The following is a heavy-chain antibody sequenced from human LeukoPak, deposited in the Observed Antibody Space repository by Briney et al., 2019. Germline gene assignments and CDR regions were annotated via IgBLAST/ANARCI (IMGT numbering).Heavy chain of an antibody. D-gene: IGHD1-26*01. CDR3: VRASSEASRYNWFDP. J-gene: IGHJ5*02. CDR2: IYTSGST. V-gene: IGHV4-4*07. CDR1: GGSISSYY. Sequence: PSETLSLTCTVSGGSISSYYWSWIRQPAGKGLEWIGRIYTSGSTNYNPSLKSRVTMSVDTSKNQFSLKLSSVTAADTAVYYCVRASSEASRYNWFDPWGQGTLVTVSS.